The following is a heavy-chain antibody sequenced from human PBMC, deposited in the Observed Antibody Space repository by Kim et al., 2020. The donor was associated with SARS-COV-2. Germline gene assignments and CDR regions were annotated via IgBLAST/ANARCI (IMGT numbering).Heavy chain of an antibody. V-gene: IGHV4-31*03. D-gene: IGHD3-16*01. Sequence: SETLSLTCTVSGGSISSGGYYWSWIRQHPGKGLEWIGYIYYSGSTYYNPSLKSRVTISVDTSKNQFSLKLSSVTAADTAVYYCARDSLAAEGGEPWYFDLWGRGTLVTVSS. J-gene: IGHJ2*01. CDR2: IYYSGST. CDR1: GGSISSGGYY. CDR3: ARDSLAAEGGEPWYFDL.